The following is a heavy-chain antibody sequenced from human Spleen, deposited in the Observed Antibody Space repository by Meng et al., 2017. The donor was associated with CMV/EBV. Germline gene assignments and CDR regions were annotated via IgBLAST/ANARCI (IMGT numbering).Heavy chain of an antibody. D-gene: IGHD2-2*01. CDR3: ARGGYCSSTSCYRGWFDP. V-gene: IGHV1-8*01. J-gene: IGHJ5*02. CDR1: GYTFTSYD. CDR2: MNPNSGNT. Sequence: ASVKVSCKASGYTFTSYDINWVRQATGQGLEWMGWMNPNSGNTGYAQKFQGRVTMTRNTSISTAYMELSSLRSEDTAVYYCARGGYCSSTSCYRGWFDPWGQGTLVTVPQ.